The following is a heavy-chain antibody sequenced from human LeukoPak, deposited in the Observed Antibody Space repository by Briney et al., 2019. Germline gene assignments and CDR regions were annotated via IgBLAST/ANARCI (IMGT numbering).Heavy chain of an antibody. CDR1: GYTFTSYG. V-gene: IGHV1-18*01. CDR2: ISAYNGNT. Sequence: ASVKVSCKASGYTFTSYGISWVRQAPGQGLEWMGWISAYNGNTNYAQKLQGRVTMTTDTSTSTAYMELRSLRSDDTAVYYCARQGSGGSRGGWFDPWGQGTLVTVSS. D-gene: IGHD2-15*01. CDR3: ARQGSGGSRGGWFDP. J-gene: IGHJ5*02.